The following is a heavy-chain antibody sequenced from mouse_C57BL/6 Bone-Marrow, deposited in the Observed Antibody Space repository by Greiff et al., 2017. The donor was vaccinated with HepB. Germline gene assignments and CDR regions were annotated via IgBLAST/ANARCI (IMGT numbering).Heavy chain of an antibody. CDR3: ARDSSGYLFAY. D-gene: IGHD3-2*02. Sequence: VQLQQSGAELARPGASVKLSCKASGYTFTSYGISWVKQRTGQGLEWIGEIYPRSGNTYYNEKFKGKATLTADKSSSTAYMELRSLTSEDSAVYFCARDSSGYLFAYWGQGTLVTVSA. V-gene: IGHV1-81*01. CDR1: GYTFTSYG. J-gene: IGHJ3*01. CDR2: IYPRSGNT.